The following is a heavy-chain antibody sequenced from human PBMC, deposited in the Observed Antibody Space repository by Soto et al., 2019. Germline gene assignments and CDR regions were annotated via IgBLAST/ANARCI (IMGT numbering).Heavy chain of an antibody. CDR3: ARDRGYSGYEMGDYGMDV. CDR2: IWYDGSNK. D-gene: IGHD5-12*01. Sequence: QVQLVESGGGVVQPGRSLRLSCAASGFTFSSYGMHWVRQAPGKGLEWVAVIWYDGSNKYYADSVKGLFTISRDNSKNTLYLQMNSLRAEDMAVYYCARDRGYSGYEMGDYGMDVWGQGTTVTVSS. CDR1: GFTFSSYG. V-gene: IGHV3-33*01. J-gene: IGHJ6*02.